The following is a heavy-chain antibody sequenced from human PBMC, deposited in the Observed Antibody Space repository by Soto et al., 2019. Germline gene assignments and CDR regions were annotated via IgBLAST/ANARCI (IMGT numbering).Heavy chain of an antibody. J-gene: IGHJ4*02. CDR3: ARDPMTTVTTALDY. CDR1: GFTFSSYG. D-gene: IGHD4-4*01. CDR2: IWYDGSNK. V-gene: IGHV3-33*01. Sequence: QVQLVESGGGVVQPGRSLRLSCAASGFTFSSYGMHWVRQAPGKGLEWVAVIWYDGSNKYYADSVKGRFTISRDNSKNTLYLQMNSLRAEDTAVYYCARDPMTTVTTALDYWGQGTLVTVSS.